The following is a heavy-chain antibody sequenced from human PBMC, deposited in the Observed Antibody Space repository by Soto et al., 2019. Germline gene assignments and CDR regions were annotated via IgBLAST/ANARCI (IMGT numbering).Heavy chain of an antibody. CDR3: ARDHGGSTWFVGVYYFFGMDV. CDR1: GFIFSDYT. Sequence: EVQLVESGGDLVQPGGSLRLSCAASGFIFSDYTMTWVRQAPGRGLEVVSHISSSGDAIFYAESVKGRFTVSRDNAKNSLYLQMNSLRDDDTAVYFCARDHGGSTWFVGVYYFFGMDVWGQGTAVTVSS. D-gene: IGHD6-13*01. J-gene: IGHJ6*02. V-gene: IGHV3-48*02. CDR2: ISSSGDAI.